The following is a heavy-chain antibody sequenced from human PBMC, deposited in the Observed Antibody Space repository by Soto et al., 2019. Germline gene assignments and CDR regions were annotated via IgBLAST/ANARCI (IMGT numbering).Heavy chain of an antibody. CDR1: GGSISSDNW. V-gene: IGHV4-4*02. CDR2: VYRSGST. Sequence: QVQLQESGPGLVKPSGTLSLTCAVSGGSISSDNWWNWVRQPPGQGLEWIGEVYRSGSTNYDPSLXSXAXIXIDMSKNQCSLPLTAVTAADTAMYYCARNGVYSLGSWGQGTLVTVSS. D-gene: IGHD4-17*01. J-gene: IGHJ5*02. CDR3: ARNGVYSLGS.